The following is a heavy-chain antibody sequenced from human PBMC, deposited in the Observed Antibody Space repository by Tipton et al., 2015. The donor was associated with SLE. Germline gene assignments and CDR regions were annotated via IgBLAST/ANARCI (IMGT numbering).Heavy chain of an antibody. CDR1: GGSFSGYY. J-gene: IGHJ6*03. CDR2: INPSGST. CDR3: VRGLGAYSSGWRYYFYYMDV. V-gene: IGHV4-34*01. D-gene: IGHD6-19*01. Sequence: TLSLTCAVYGGSFSGYYWSWIRQPPGKGLEWIGEINPSGSTNYNPSLKSRVTISVDTSKNQFSLKLSSVTAADTAVYYCVRGLGAYSSGWRYYFYYMDVWGKGTTVTVSS.